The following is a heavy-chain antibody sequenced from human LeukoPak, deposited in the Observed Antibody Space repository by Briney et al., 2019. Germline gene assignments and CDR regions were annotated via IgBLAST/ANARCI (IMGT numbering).Heavy chain of an antibody. Sequence: GGSLRLSCAASGFTVSSNYMSWVRQAPGKGLEWVSVIYSGGSTYYADSVKGRFTISRDSSKNTLYLQMNSLRAEDTAVYYCARDSSGYDAFDIWGQGTMVTVSS. J-gene: IGHJ3*02. CDR1: GFTVSSNY. CDR3: ARDSSGYDAFDI. D-gene: IGHD3-22*01. V-gene: IGHV3-66*02. CDR2: IYSGGST.